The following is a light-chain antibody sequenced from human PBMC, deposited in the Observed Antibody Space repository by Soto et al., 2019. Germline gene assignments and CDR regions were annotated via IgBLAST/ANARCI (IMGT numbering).Light chain of an antibody. CDR2: YDS. V-gene: IGLV3-21*04. CDR1: NIGSKS. J-gene: IGLJ2*01. Sequence: SYELTQAPSVSVAPGKTARITCGGNNIGSKSVHWYQQKPGQAPVLVIYYDSDRPSGIPERFFGSNSGNTATLTISRVEAGDEADYYCQVWDIGSGVVFGGGTKLTVL. CDR3: QVWDIGSGVV.